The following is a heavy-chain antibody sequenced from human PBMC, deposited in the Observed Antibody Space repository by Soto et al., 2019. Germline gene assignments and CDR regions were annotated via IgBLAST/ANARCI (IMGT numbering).Heavy chain of an antibody. D-gene: IGHD3-22*01. CDR2: ISGGGSTA. CDR1: GFTLTSYV. CDR3: AKDSNKYSSSLRGRYFDY. V-gene: IGHV3-23*01. Sequence: GSLRLSCAASGFTLTSYVMSWVRQAPGKGLEWVAGISGGGSTAFYADSVKGRFTISRDNAKNTVVLQMDSLRAEDTAIYYCAKDSNKYSSSLRGRYFDYWGQGTLVTVSS. J-gene: IGHJ4*02.